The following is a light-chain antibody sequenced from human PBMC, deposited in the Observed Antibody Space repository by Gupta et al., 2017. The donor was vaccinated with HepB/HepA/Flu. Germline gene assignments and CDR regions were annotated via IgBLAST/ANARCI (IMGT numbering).Light chain of an antibody. CDR3: QAWDSSRDILV. V-gene: IGLV3-21*04. CDR2: YDT. CDR1: NIGSKS. Sequence: YVLPQPPSVSVAPGHTARSTGGGNNIGSKSVHWYQQQPGQAPMLLIYYDTERPSGIPERFSGSNSGTTATLTISRVEAGDEADYYCQAWDSSRDILVFGGGTKLTVL. J-gene: IGLJ2*01.